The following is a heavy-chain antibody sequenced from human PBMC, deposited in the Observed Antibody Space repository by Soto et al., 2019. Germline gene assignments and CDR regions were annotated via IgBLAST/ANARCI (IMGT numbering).Heavy chain of an antibody. V-gene: IGHV1-18*01. Sequence: ASVKVSCKASGYTFTSYGMSWVRQAPGQGLEWMGWISAYNGNTNYAQKLQGRVTMTTDTSTSTAYMELRSLRSDDTAVYYCARAYCGGDCYNNWFDPWGQGTLVTVSS. D-gene: IGHD2-21*02. J-gene: IGHJ5*02. CDR1: GYTFTSYG. CDR2: ISAYNGNT. CDR3: ARAYCGGDCYNNWFDP.